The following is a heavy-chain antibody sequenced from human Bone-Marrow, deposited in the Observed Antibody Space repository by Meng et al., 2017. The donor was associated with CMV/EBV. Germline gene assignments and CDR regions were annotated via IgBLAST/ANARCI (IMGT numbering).Heavy chain of an antibody. V-gene: IGHV2-5*01. D-gene: IGHD3-22*01. CDR1: GFSLSTSGVG. CDR2: IYWNDDK. J-gene: IGHJ4*02. CDR3: AHSQGLSGYYHFDY. Sequence: FSGFSLSTSGVGVGWIRQPPGKALEWLAIIYWNDDKRYSPSLKSRLTITKDTSKNQVVLTMTNMDPVDTATYYCAHSQGLSGYYHFDYWGQGTLVTVSS.